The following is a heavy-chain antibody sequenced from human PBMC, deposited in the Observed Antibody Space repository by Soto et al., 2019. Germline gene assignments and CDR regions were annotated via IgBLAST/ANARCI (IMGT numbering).Heavy chain of an antibody. CDR3: ARPDDYVSPDAFDI. Sequence: GGSPRLSCAASGFTFSSYGLHWVRQAPGKGLEWVAVIWYDGSNKYYADSVKGRFTISRDNSKNTLYLQMNSLRADDTAVYYCARPDDYVSPDAFDIWGQGTMVTVSS. V-gene: IGHV3-33*01. CDR2: IWYDGSNK. CDR1: GFTFSSYG. D-gene: IGHD3-16*01. J-gene: IGHJ3*02.